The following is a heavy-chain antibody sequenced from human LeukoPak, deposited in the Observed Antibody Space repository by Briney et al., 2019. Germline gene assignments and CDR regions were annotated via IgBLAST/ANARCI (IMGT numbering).Heavy chain of an antibody. D-gene: IGHD6-19*01. J-gene: IGHJ6*02. CDR2: ISAYNGNT. Sequence: ASVKVSCKASGYTFTSYGISWVRQAPGQGLEWMGGISAYNGNTNYAQKLQGRVTMTTDTSTSTAYMELRSLRSDDTAVYYCAREGIAVAGSRSYGMDVWGQGTTVTVSS. CDR3: AREGIAVAGSRSYGMDV. CDR1: GYTFTSYG. V-gene: IGHV1-18*01.